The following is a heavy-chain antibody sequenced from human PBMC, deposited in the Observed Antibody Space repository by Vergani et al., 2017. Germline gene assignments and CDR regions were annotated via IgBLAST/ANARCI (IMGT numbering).Heavy chain of an antibody. CDR2: IYYSGST. CDR1: GGSISSSSYY. D-gene: IGHD3-22*01. J-gene: IGHJ4*02. Sequence: QLQLQESGPGLVKPSETLSLTCTVSGGSISSSSYYWGWIRQPPGKGLEWIGSIYYSGSTYYNPSLKSRVTISVDTSKNQFSLKLSSVTAADTAVYYCARQDPWGYYCDSSGIVEYWGQGTLVTVSS. CDR3: ARQDPWGYYCDSSGIVEY. V-gene: IGHV4-39*01.